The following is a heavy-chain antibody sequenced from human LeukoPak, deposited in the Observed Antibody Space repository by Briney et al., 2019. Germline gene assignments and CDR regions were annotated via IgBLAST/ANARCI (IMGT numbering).Heavy chain of an antibody. V-gene: IGHV3-23*01. CDR3: VRRGDASSGWGDHDY. J-gene: IGHJ4*02. CDR1: GFTFNRNA. CDR2: IGGSGDKT. Sequence: GGSLRLSCAASGFTFNRNAISWVRQAPGKGLEWVSTIGGSGDKTFYAVSVKGRFTISRDNSKNMLHLQMSSLTGEDTALYYCVRRGDASSGWGDHDYWGQGALVTVSS. D-gene: IGHD6-19*01.